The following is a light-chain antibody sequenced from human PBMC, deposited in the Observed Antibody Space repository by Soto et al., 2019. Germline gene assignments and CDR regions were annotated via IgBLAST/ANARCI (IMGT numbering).Light chain of an antibody. V-gene: IGKV1-5*01. Sequence: DIQITQSPSTLSGSVGDRGTITCRASQSIGSRLAWYQQKPGRAPKLLIYDASRLESGVPSRFSGSGSGTAFILIISSLQPDDFATYYCQQYNSYSPLTFGGGTKVDIK. CDR1: QSIGSR. CDR2: DAS. J-gene: IGKJ4*01. CDR3: QQYNSYSPLT.